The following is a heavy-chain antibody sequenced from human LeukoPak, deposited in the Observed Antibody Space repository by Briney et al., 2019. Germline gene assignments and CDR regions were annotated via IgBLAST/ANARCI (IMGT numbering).Heavy chain of an antibody. Sequence: PSETLSLTRNVSGGSISSSNCYWGWIRQPPGKGLEWIGSIYYSGSTYYSPSLKSRVTISVDTSKNQFSLKLSSVTAADTAVYYCARRHYYESSGYYHYFDYWGQGTLVTVSS. CDR3: ARRHYYESSGYYHYFDY. D-gene: IGHD3-22*01. CDR2: IYYSGST. J-gene: IGHJ4*02. V-gene: IGHV4-39*01. CDR1: GGSISSSNCY.